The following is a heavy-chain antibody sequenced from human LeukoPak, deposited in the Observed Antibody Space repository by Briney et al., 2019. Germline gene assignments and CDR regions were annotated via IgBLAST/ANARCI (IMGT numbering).Heavy chain of an antibody. CDR1: GFTFSSYA. CDR2: ISGSGGST. D-gene: IGHD6-19*01. Sequence: GGSLRLSCAASGFTFSSYAMSWVRQAPGKGLERVSAISGSGGSTYYADSVKGRFTISRDNSKNTLYLQMNSLRAEDTAVYYCANDEDPGSQWLVPGYFQHWGQGTLVTVSS. J-gene: IGHJ1*01. CDR3: ANDEDPGSQWLVPGYFQH. V-gene: IGHV3-23*01.